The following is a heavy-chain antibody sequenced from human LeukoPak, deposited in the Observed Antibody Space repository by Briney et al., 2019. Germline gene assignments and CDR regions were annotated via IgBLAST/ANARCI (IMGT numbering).Heavy chain of an antibody. CDR3: ARDPSYSGYDLVRLDC. CDR2: ISYDGSNK. D-gene: IGHD5-12*01. Sequence: GGSLRLSCAASGFTFSSYSMNWVRQAPGKGLEWVAVISYDGSNKYYADSVKGRFTISRDNSKNTLYLQMNSLRAEDTAVYYCARDPSYSGYDLVRLDCWGQGTLVTVSS. J-gene: IGHJ4*02. V-gene: IGHV3-30*03. CDR1: GFTFSSYS.